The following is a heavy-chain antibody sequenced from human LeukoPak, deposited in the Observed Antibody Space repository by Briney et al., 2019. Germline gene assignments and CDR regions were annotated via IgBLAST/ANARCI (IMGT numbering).Heavy chain of an antibody. J-gene: IGHJ6*02. D-gene: IGHD1-7*01. CDR3: AKDENWNYDGVGMDV. CDR2: ISWNSGSI. Sequence: GGSLRLSCAASGFTFDDYAMHWVRQAPGKGLEWVSGISWNSGSIGHADSVKGRFTISRDNAKNSLYLQMNSLRAEDTALYYCAKDENWNYDGVGMDVWGQGTTVTVSS. V-gene: IGHV3-9*01. CDR1: GFTFDDYA.